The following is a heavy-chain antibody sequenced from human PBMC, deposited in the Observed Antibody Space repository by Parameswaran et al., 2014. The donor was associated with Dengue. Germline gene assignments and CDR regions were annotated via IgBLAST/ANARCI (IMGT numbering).Heavy chain of an antibody. CDR3: ARVRKRWQRHCYFDL. J-gene: IGHJ2*01. CDR2: INDNGDA. Sequence: WIRQPPGKGLEWIAEINDNGDATYTPSLKSRVTISLDTSKSHVSLNVSSVTAADTAVYFCARVRKRWQRHCYFDLWGRGTGHRLL. D-gene: IGHD5-24*01. V-gene: IGHV4-34*01.